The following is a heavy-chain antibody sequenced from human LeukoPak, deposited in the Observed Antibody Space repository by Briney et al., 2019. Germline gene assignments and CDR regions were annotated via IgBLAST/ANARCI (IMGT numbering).Heavy chain of an antibody. CDR1: GGSFSGYY. J-gene: IGHJ4*02. CDR2: IYTSGST. D-gene: IGHD3-10*01. V-gene: IGHV4-59*10. Sequence: SETLSLTCAVYGGSFSGYYWSWIRQPPGKGLEWIGRIYTSGSTNYNPSLKSRVTMSVDTSKNQFSLKLSSVTAADTAVYYCARARYPTYYYGSGSSEYFDYWGQGTLVTVSS. CDR3: ARARYPTYYYGSGSSEYFDY.